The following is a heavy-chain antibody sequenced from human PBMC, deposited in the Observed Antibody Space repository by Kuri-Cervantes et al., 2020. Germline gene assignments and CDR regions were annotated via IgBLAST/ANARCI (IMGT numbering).Heavy chain of an antibody. V-gene: IGHV3-13*04. CDR1: GFTFFNYD. CDR2: FRTAGDT. Sequence: GESLKISCAASGFTFFNYDLHWVRQITGKGLECISTFRTAGDTYYPVSVRGRFTISRDNAKNTLYLQMNSLRVEDTAVYYCARDTSCSSGSCFRVDAFDIWGQGTMVTVSS. CDR3: ARDTSCSSGSCFRVDAFDI. D-gene: IGHD2-15*01. J-gene: IGHJ3*02.